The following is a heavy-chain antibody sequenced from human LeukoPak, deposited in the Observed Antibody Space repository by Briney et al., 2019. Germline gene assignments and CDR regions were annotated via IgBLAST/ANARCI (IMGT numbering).Heavy chain of an antibody. D-gene: IGHD4-17*01. CDR3: AKREAVTWHWYFDL. Sequence: SVKVSCKASGYTFTGYYMHWVRQAPGQGLEWMGRFVPIFGITKYSQKLQGRLTITADESTSTAYMELSSLRSDDTAVYFRAKREAVTWHWYFDLWGRGTLVTVSS. V-gene: IGHV1-69*13. J-gene: IGHJ2*01. CDR1: GYTFTGYY. CDR2: FVPIFGIT.